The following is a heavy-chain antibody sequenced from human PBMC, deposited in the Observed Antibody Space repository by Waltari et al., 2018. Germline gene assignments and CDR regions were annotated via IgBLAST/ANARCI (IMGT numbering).Heavy chain of an antibody. J-gene: IGHJ4*02. D-gene: IGHD6-19*01. CDR3: AREGKYSSGWYALSSYFDY. V-gene: IGHV1-69*01. CDR1: GGTFSSYA. Sequence: QVQLVQSGAEVKKPGSSVKVSCKASGGTFSSYAISWVRPAPGQGLEWMGGIIPIFGTANYAQKFQGRVTITADESTSTAYMELSSLRSEDTAVYYCAREGKYSSGWYALSSYFDYWGQGTLVTVSS. CDR2: IIPIFGTA.